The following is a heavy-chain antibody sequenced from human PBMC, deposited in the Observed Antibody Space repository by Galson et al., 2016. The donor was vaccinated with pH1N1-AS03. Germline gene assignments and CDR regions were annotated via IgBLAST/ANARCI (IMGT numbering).Heavy chain of an antibody. CDR1: GDSFSNYY. V-gene: IGHV4-59*01. CDR3: PRAGPSGYADFDY. Sequence: TLSLTCTISGDSFSNYYWSWIRETPGRGLEWIGYIYYTGNTKNNPSLESRVIISLDTSKNQFSLTLKSVTAADTAVYYCPRAGPSGYADFDYWSQGILVTVSS. D-gene: IGHD3-22*01. J-gene: IGHJ4*02. CDR2: IYYTGNT.